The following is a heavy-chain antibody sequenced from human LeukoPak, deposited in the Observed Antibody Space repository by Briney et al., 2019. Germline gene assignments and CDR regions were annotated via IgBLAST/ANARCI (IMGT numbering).Heavy chain of an antibody. CDR3: ARDEVGYCSSTSCRPYYYYYGMDV. J-gene: IGHJ6*04. Sequence: GASVKASCKASGYTFTSYYMHWVRQAPGQGLEWMGIINPSGGSTSYAQKFQGRVTMTRDTSTSTVYMELSSLRSEDTAVYYCARDEVGYCSSTSCRPYYYYYGMDVWGKGTTVTVSS. D-gene: IGHD2-2*01. CDR2: INPSGGST. V-gene: IGHV1-46*01. CDR1: GYTFTSYY.